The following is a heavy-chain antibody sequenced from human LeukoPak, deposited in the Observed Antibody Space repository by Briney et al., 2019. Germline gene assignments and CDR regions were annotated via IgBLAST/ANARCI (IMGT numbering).Heavy chain of an antibody. CDR2: INPNSGGT. CDR3: ARVGDFWSGSDY. V-gene: IGHV1-2*06. J-gene: IGHJ4*02. D-gene: IGHD3-3*01. CDR1: GYTFTGYY. Sequence: ASVKVSCKPSGYTFTGYYMHWVRQAPGQGLEWMGRINPNSGGTNYAQKFQGRVTMTRDTSISTAYMELSRLRSDDTAVYCCARVGDFWSGSDYWGQGTLVTVSS.